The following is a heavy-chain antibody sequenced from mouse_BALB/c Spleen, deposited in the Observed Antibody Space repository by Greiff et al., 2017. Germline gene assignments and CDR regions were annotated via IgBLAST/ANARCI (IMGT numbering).Heavy chain of an antibody. Sequence: EVKLVESGGGLVQPGGSRKLSCAASGFTFSSFGMHWVRQAPEKGLEWVAYISSGSSTIYYADTVKGRFTISRDNPTNTLFLQMTSLRSEDTAMYYCARSRSSLDYWGQGTTLTVSS. V-gene: IGHV5-17*02. CDR3: ARSRSSLDY. D-gene: IGHD1-1*01. J-gene: IGHJ2*01. CDR2: ISSGSSTI. CDR1: GFTFSSFG.